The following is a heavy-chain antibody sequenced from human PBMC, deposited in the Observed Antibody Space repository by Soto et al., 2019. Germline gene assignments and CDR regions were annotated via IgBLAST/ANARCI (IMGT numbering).Heavy chain of an antibody. Sequence: EVQLVESGGGLVQPGGSLRLSCVDSGFTFSSYWMSWVRQAPVKGLEWVGNIKQDGSEENYVDSVKGRFTISRDNAKNSMYLRMNSLCVEDTAVYYCARIAASGRGWDVWGQGTTVVVSS. V-gene: IGHV3-7*01. J-gene: IGHJ6*02. CDR1: GFTFSSYW. D-gene: IGHD6-13*01. CDR2: IKQDGSEE. CDR3: ARIAASGRGWDV.